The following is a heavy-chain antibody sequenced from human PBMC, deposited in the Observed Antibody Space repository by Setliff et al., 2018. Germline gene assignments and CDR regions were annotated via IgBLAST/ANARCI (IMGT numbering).Heavy chain of an antibody. CDR3: ARQIDYGDFQYFDY. J-gene: IGHJ4*02. CDR2: INHSGST. Sequence: SETLSLTCAVYGGSFSGYYWSWIRQPPGKGLEWIGEINHSGSTNYNPSLKSRVTISVDTSKNQLSLKLNSVTAADTAVYYCARQIDYGDFQYFDYWGQGTLVTVSS. CDR1: GGSFSGYY. D-gene: IGHD4-17*01. V-gene: IGHV4-34*01.